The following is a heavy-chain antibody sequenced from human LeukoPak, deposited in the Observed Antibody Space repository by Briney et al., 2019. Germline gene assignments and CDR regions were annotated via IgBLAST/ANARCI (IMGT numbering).Heavy chain of an antibody. CDR2: ISGSGGST. J-gene: IGHJ4*02. D-gene: IGHD4-11*01. Sequence: GGTLRLSCAASGFTFSSYGMSWVRRAPGKGLEWVSAISGSGGSTYYADSVKGRFTISRDNSKNTLYLQMNSLRAEDTAVYYCAKTMTRPTYYFDYWGQGTLVTVSS. V-gene: IGHV3-23*01. CDR3: AKTMTRPTYYFDY. CDR1: GFTFSSYG.